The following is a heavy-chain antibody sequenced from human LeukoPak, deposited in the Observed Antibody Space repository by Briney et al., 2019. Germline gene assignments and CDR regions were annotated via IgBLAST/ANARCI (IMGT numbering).Heavy chain of an antibody. J-gene: IGHJ4*02. D-gene: IGHD3-22*01. CDR1: GGSISSYY. CDR3: AREGDYYDTSGYNY. V-gene: IGHV4-4*07. Sequence: SETLSLTCTVSGGSISSYYWSWIRQPAGKGLEWIGRIQTTGSANYNPSLNLRVTMSVDTSRNQFSLKLTSVTAADTAVYYCAREGDYYDTSGYNYWGQGTLVTVSS. CDR2: IQTTGSA.